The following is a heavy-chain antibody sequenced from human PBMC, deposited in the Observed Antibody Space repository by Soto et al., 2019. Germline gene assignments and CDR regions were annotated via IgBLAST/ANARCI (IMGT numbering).Heavy chain of an antibody. V-gene: IGHV3-74*01. CDR3: ARDGVGDFPIDY. D-gene: IGHD3-10*01. J-gene: IGHJ4*02. CDR2: IDSSGSGT. CDR1: GFTFSSYW. Sequence: PGGSLRLSCAASGFTFSSYWLHWIRQAPGKGLVWVSRIDSSGSGTTYADSVKGRFTISRDNAKNTLYLQMNSLRAEDTAVYYCARDGVGDFPIDYWGQGTLVTVSS.